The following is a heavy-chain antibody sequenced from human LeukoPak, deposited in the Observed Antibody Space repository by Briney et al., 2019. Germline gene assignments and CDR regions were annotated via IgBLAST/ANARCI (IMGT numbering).Heavy chain of an antibody. CDR2: IYHSGST. V-gene: IGHV4-4*02. Sequence: SETLSLTCAVSGGSISSSNWWSWVRQPPGKGLEWIGEIYHSGSTNYNPSLKSRVTISVDKSKNQFSLKLSSVTAADTAVYYCARIESGSYDYYFDYWGQGTLVTVSS. CDR1: GGSISSSNW. D-gene: IGHD1-26*01. CDR3: ARIESGSYDYYFDY. J-gene: IGHJ4*02.